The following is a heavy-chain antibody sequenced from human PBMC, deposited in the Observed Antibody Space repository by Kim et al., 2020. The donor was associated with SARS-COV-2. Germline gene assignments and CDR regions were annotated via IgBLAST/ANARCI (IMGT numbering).Heavy chain of an antibody. Sequence: ASVKVSCKSSGYTFTSYAMNWVRQAPGQVLEWMGWINTNTGNPTYAQGFTGRFVFSLDTSVSTAYLQISSLKAEDTAVYYCARVFDYYDSSGYYRIFDYWGQGTLVTVSS. CDR1: GYTFTSYA. J-gene: IGHJ4*02. D-gene: IGHD3-22*01. V-gene: IGHV7-4-1*02. CDR3: ARVFDYYDSSGYYRIFDY. CDR2: INTNTGNP.